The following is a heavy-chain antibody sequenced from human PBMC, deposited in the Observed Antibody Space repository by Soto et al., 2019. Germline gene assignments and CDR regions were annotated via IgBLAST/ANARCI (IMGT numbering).Heavy chain of an antibody. J-gene: IGHJ4*02. V-gene: IGHV4-31*03. Sequence: QVQLQESGPGLVKPSQTLSLTCTVSGGSISSGGYYWSWIRQHPGKGLEWIGYIYYSGSTYYNPSLKRRVTISVDTSKNQFSLQLSSVTAADTAVYYCPRSGYSYGPNPLLYWGQGTLVTVSS. D-gene: IGHD5-18*01. CDR2: IYYSGST. CDR1: GGSISSGGYY. CDR3: PRSGYSYGPNPLLY.